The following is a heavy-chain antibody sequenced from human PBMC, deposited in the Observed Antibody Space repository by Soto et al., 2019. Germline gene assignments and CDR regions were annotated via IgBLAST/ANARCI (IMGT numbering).Heavy chain of an antibody. J-gene: IGHJ6*02. CDR3: ARDGVDTATGYYYGMDV. D-gene: IGHD5-18*01. V-gene: IGHV1-18*01. CDR2: ISAYNGNT. Sequence: QVQLVQSGAEVKKPGASVKVSCKASGYTFTSYGISWVRQAPGQGLEWMGWISAYNGNTNYAQKLESRVTMTTDTSTRKAYMELSSLRTDDTAVYYCARDGVDTATGYYYGMDVGGQGTTVTVSS. CDR1: GYTFTSYG.